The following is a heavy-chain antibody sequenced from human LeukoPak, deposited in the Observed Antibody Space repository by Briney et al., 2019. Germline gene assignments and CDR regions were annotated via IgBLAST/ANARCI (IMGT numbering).Heavy chain of an antibody. D-gene: IGHD3-10*01. CDR3: AKEGAYPIITYDS. J-gene: IGHJ5*01. V-gene: IGHV3-7*01. Sequence: GASLRLSCAASGFTSSSHWMNWVRQPPGKGLEWVANIKGDGNEKNYVHCVKGRFSISRDNAKNSLYLQMDSLRAEDTAVYYCAKEGAYPIITYDSWGQGALVTVSS. CDR1: GFTSSSHW. CDR2: IKGDGNEK.